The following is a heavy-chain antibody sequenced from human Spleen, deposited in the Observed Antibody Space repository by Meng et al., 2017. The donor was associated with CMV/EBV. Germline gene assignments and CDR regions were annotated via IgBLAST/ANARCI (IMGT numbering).Heavy chain of an antibody. CDR1: GFTFRDYY. D-gene: IGHD2-2*01. Sequence: GESLKISCEASGFTFRDYYMSWIRQAPGKGLEWVSYISSSGSIIYYAHSVKGRFTISRDSAKKSLHLQMNSLTVEDTAVYYCAGGGRPAATRYWGQGTLVTVSS. J-gene: IGHJ4*02. CDR2: ISSSGSII. CDR3: AGGGRPAATRY. V-gene: IGHV3-11*04.